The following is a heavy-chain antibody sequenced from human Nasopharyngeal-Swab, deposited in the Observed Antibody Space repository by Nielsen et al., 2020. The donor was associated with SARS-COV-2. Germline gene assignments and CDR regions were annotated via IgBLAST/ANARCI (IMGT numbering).Heavy chain of an antibody. V-gene: IGHV3-7*04. CDR2: IKHDGSEK. Sequence: GESLKISCTASEFNFGSYWMSWVRQAPGKGLEWVAHIKHDGSEKYYVDSVEGRFTISRDDAKNSLYLQMNSLRAEDTAVYYCARDGQQQLGDWYYYVDVWGNGTTVTVSS. J-gene: IGHJ6*03. CDR1: EFNFGSYW. D-gene: IGHD6-13*01. CDR3: ARDGQQQLGDWYYYVDV.